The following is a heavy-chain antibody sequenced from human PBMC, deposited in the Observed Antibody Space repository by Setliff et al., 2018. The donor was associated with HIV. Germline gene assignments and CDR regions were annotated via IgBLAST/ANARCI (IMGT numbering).Heavy chain of an antibody. D-gene: IGHD6-13*01. Sequence: SETLSLTCTVSGGSISSHYWSWIRQSPKTGLEWIGYIYASGVTSYNPSLKSRVTISVDTSKNQFSLKLNSMTAADTAVYYCATRPAGSYWYGVFDFWGRGMLVTVSS. CDR1: GGSISSHY. CDR3: ATRPAGSYWYGVFDF. V-gene: IGHV4-4*09. CDR2: IYASGVT. J-gene: IGHJ4*02.